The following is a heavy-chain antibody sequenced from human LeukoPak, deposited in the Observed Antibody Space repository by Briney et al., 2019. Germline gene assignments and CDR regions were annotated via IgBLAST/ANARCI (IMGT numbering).Heavy chain of an antibody. CDR1: GYTFTGYY. CDR3: ARPHDYYYYYMDV. Sequence: GASVKVSCKASGYTFTGYYMHWVRQAPGQGLEWMGWINPNSGGTNYAQKFQGRVTMTRDTSISTAYMELSRLRSDDTAVYYCARPHDYYYYYMDVWGKGTTVTVSS. CDR2: INPNSGGT. J-gene: IGHJ6*03. V-gene: IGHV1-2*02.